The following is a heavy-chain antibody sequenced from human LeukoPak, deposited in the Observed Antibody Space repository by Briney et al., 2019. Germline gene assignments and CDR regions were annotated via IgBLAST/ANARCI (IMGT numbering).Heavy chain of an antibody. CDR3: ARESRITMMAD. CDR2: INPRTSGT. J-gene: IGHJ4*02. D-gene: IGHD3-22*01. V-gene: IGHV1-2*02. Sequence: ASVKVSCKASGYTFSGDYLHWVRQAPGQGLEWMGWINPRTSGTDYAQNFQGRITLTRDTSISTAYMELNSLRSDDTAIYYCARESRITMMADWGQGTLVTVSS. CDR1: GYTFSGDY.